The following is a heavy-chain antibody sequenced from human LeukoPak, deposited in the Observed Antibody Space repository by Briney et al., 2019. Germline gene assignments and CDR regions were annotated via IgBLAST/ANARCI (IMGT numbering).Heavy chain of an antibody. CDR2: FYYSGST. Sequence: PSETLSLTCTVSGGSISSYYWSWIRQPPGTGLEYLGYFYYSGSTNYNPSLKSRVAISVDASKNQFSLKLGSVTAADTAVYYCARQRDSSSSPRRAFDIWGQGTMVTVSS. CDR3: ARQRDSSSSPRRAFDI. CDR1: GGSISSYY. D-gene: IGHD6-6*01. J-gene: IGHJ3*02. V-gene: IGHV4-59*01.